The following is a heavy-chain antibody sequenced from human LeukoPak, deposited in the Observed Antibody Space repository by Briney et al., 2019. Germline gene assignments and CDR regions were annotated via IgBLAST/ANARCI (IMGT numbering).Heavy chain of an antibody. CDR1: GFTFSSYG. J-gene: IGHJ4*02. CDR3: ARASGDRYSGDANFDY. Sequence: GGSLRLSCAASGFTFSSYGMHWVRQAPGKGLEWVAVIWYDGSNKYYADSVKGRFTISRDNSKNTLYLQMNSLRAEDTAVYYCARASGDRYSGDANFDYWGQGTLVTVSS. CDR2: IWYDGSNK. D-gene: IGHD5-12*01. V-gene: IGHV3-33*01.